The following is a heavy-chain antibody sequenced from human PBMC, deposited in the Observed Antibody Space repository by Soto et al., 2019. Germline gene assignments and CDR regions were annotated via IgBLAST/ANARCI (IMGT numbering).Heavy chain of an antibody. V-gene: IGHV3-23*01. J-gene: IGHJ6*02. D-gene: IGHD2-2*01. CDR1: GFTFSSYA. Sequence: GGSLRLSCAASGFTFSSYAMSWVRQAPGKGLEWVSAISGSGGSTYYADSVKGRFTISRDNSKNTLYLQMNSLRAEDTAVYYCAKVRVPAAIQRPYYYYGMDVWGQGTTVTVYS. CDR2: ISGSGGST. CDR3: AKVRVPAAIQRPYYYYGMDV.